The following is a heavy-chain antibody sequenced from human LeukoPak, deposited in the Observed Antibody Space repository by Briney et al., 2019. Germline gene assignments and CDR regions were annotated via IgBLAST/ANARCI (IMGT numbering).Heavy chain of an antibody. Sequence: GGSLRLSCAASGFTFSSYEMNWVRQAPGKGLEWVSYISSSGSTIYYADSVKGRFTISRDNAKKSLYLQMNSLRAEDTAVYYCARGKITMIVGPFDYWGQGTLVTVSS. V-gene: IGHV3-48*03. CDR3: ARGKITMIVGPFDY. CDR1: GFTFSSYE. J-gene: IGHJ4*02. CDR2: ISSSGSTI. D-gene: IGHD3-22*01.